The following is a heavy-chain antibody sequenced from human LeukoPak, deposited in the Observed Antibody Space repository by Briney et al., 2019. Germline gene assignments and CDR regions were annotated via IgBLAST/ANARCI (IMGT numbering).Heavy chain of an antibody. CDR1: GITLSNYG. J-gene: IGHJ4*02. D-gene: IGHD3-10*01. Sequence: GGSLRLSCVVSGITLSNYGMSWVRQAPGKGLEWVSGISESGGSTNYADSVKGRFIISRDNSKNTVYLQMNSLRAEDTAVYFCAKRGIVIRGFLIGFHKEAYYLGQGILVTVSS. V-gene: IGHV3-23*01. CDR2: ISESGGST. CDR3: AKRGIVIRGFLIGFHKEAYY.